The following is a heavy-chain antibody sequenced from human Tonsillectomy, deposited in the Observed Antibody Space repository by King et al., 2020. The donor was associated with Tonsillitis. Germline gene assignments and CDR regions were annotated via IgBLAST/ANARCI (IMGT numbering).Heavy chain of an antibody. J-gene: IGHJ5*02. D-gene: IGHD6-13*01. CDR2: INPNSGGT. CDR3: ARGEVGIAPLFDP. V-gene: IGHV1-2*02. CDR1: GYTFTGYY. Sequence: QLVQSGAEVKKPGASVKVSCKASGYTFTGYYIHWVRQAPGQGLEWMGWINPNSGGTNYAQKFQGRVTMTRDTSISTAYMELSRLRYDDTAVYYCARGEVGIAPLFDPWGQGTLVSVSS.